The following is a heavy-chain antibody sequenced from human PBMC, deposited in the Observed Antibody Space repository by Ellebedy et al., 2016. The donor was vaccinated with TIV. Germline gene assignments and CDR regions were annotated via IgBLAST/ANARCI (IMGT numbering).Heavy chain of an antibody. Sequence: SETLSLTXTVSGGSVSSGSYYWSWIRQPPGKGLEWIGEINHSGSTNYNPSLKSRVTISVDTSKNQFSLKLSSVTAADTAVYYCARGKGYCSGGSCSVDYWGQGTLVTVSS. CDR2: INHSGST. D-gene: IGHD2-15*01. CDR1: GGSVSSGSYY. V-gene: IGHV4-39*07. CDR3: ARGKGYCSGGSCSVDY. J-gene: IGHJ4*02.